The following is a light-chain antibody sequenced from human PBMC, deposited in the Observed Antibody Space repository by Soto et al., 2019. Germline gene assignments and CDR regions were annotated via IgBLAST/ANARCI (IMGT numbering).Light chain of an antibody. J-gene: IGLJ1*01. CDR1: SSDLGAYNS. V-gene: IGLV2-14*03. CDR3: SSYTRSSTQV. Sequence: QSALPQPASASGSPGQSITISCTGTSSDLGAYNSVSWYQVHPDKAPKPIISEVSNRPSGVSGRFSASKSANTASPTISGLHAEDEAHYYCSSYTRSSTQVFGTGTNVTVL. CDR2: EVS.